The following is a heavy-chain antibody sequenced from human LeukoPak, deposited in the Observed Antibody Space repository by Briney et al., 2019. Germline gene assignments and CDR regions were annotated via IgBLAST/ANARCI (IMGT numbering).Heavy chain of an antibody. Sequence: GGSLRLSCAASGFTFSSYAMTWVRQAPGKGLEWVSTISGSGGATYYADSVKGRFTISRDNSKNTLYLQMNSLRAEDTAVYYCAKKSFNPPLVLPAAIGLDYWGQGTLVTVSS. CDR2: ISGSGGAT. D-gene: IGHD2-2*01. V-gene: IGHV3-23*01. CDR1: GFTFSSYA. CDR3: AKKSFNPPLVLPAAIGLDY. J-gene: IGHJ4*02.